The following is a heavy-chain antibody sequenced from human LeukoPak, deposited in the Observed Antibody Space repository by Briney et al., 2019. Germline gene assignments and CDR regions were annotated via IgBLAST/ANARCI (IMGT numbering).Heavy chain of an antibody. Sequence: GESLKICCKGAGYSFSSYWIGWVRQMPGKDLEGMGIIYPGGSDTRYSPSFQGQVTISADKSISTASLQWSSLKASDTAMYYCARLRYAYGEYGDAFDIWGQGTMVTVSS. CDR2: IYPGGSDT. J-gene: IGHJ3*02. V-gene: IGHV5-51*01. CDR1: GYSFSSYW. CDR3: ARLRYAYGEYGDAFDI. D-gene: IGHD4-17*01.